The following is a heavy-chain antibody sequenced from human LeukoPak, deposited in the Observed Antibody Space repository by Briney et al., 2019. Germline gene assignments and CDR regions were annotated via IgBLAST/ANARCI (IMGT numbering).Heavy chain of an antibody. V-gene: IGHV3-53*01. CDR3: ARGLITMIVVVIDY. D-gene: IGHD3-22*01. J-gene: IGHJ4*02. CDR1: GFTVSSNY. Sequence: GGSLRLSCAASGFTVSSNYMSWVRQAPGKGLEWVSVIYSGGSTYYADSVKGRFTISRDNSKNTLYLQMNSLRAEDTAVYYCARGLITMIVVVIDYWGQGTLVTASS. CDR2: IYSGGST.